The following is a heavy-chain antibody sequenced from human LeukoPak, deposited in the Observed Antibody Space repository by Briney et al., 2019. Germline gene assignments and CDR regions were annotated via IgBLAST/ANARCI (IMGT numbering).Heavy chain of an antibody. V-gene: IGHV1-69*01. Sequence: GSSVKVSCKASGGTFSSYAISWVRQAPGQGLEWMGGIIPIFGTANYAQKFQGRVTITADESTSTAYMELSSLRSEDTAVYYCATDRLVRENRAFDIWGQGTMVTVSS. J-gene: IGHJ3*02. CDR2: IIPIFGTA. CDR3: ATDRLVRENRAFDI. CDR1: GGTFSSYA. D-gene: IGHD6-13*01.